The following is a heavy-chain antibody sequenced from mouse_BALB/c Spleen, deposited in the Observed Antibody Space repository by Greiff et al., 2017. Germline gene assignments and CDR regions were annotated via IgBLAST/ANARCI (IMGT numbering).Heavy chain of an antibody. J-gene: IGHJ4*01. D-gene: IGHD2-10*01. CDR3: ARDGPYYGNPYAMDY. V-gene: IGHV7-3*02. CDR1: GFTFTDYY. Sequence: EVKLMESGGGLVQPGGSLRLSCATSGFTFTDYYMSWVRQPPGKALEWLGFIRNKANGYTTEYSASVKGRFTISRDNSQSILYLQMNTLRAEDSATYYCARDGPYYGNPYAMDYWGQGTSVTVSS. CDR2: IRNKANGYTT.